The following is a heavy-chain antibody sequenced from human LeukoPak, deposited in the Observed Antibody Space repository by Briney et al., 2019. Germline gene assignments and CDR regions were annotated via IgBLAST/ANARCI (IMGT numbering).Heavy chain of an antibody. Sequence: SETLSRTCTVSGGSISSYYWSWIRQPPGKGLEWIGYIYYSGSTNYNPSLKSRVTISVDTSKNQFSLKLSSVTAADTAVYYCARGSYSSSWYKLRYWGQGTLVTVSS. CDR2: IYYSGST. D-gene: IGHD6-13*01. CDR1: GGSISSYY. J-gene: IGHJ4*02. V-gene: IGHV4-59*01. CDR3: ARGSYSSSWYKLRY.